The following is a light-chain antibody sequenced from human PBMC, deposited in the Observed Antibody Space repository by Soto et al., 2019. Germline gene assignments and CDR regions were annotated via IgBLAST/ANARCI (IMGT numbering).Light chain of an antibody. CDR1: XGSVSTSYY. CDR3: VLYMGSGISV. CDR2: STN. Sequence: QTVVTQEPSFSVSPGXXVTLTCGLXXGSVSTSYYPSWYQQTPGQAPRTLIYSTNTRSSGVPDRFSGSILGNKAALTITGAQADYESDYYCVLYMGSGISVFGGGTKLTVL. V-gene: IGLV8-61*01. J-gene: IGLJ2*01.